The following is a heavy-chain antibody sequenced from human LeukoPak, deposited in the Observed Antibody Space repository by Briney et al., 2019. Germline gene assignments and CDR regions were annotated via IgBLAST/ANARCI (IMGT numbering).Heavy chain of an antibody. CDR2: IRYDGSNK. Sequence: GGSLRLSCAASGFTFSSYGMHWVRQAPGKGLEWVAFIRYDGSNKYYADSAKGRFTISRDNSKNTLYLQMNSLRAEDTAVYYCANLMGYGGNSESFDYWGQGTLVTVSS. CDR3: ANLMGYGGNSESFDY. D-gene: IGHD4-23*01. V-gene: IGHV3-30*02. J-gene: IGHJ4*02. CDR1: GFTFSSYG.